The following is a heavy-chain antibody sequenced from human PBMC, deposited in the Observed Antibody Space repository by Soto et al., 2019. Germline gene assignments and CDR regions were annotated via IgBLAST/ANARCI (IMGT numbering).Heavy chain of an antibody. V-gene: IGHV4-31*03. Sequence: SETLSLTCTVSGGSISSGGYYWSWIRQHPGKGLEWIGYIYYSGSTYYNPSLKSRVTISVDTSKNQFSLKLSSVTAADTAVYYCARGSQDYDSSGYYYYYYYGMDVWGQGTTVTVSS. CDR2: IYYSGST. D-gene: IGHD3-22*01. CDR1: GGSISSGGYY. CDR3: ARGSQDYDSSGYYYYYYYGMDV. J-gene: IGHJ6*02.